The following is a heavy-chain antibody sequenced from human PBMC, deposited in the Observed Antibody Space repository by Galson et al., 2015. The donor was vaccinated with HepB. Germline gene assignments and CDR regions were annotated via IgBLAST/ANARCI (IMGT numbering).Heavy chain of an antibody. J-gene: IGHJ3*02. Sequence: QVQLQESGPGLVKPSETLSLTCAVYGGSFSGYYWNWIRQPPGKGLEWIGEINHSGRTNYSPSLKSRVTISVDTSKKQISLKLRSVTAADTAVYYCAGRNFPRTFDIWGQGTVVTVSS. V-gene: IGHV4-34*01. CDR2: INHSGRT. D-gene: IGHD1-7*01. CDR3: AGRNFPRTFDI. CDR1: GGSFSGYY.